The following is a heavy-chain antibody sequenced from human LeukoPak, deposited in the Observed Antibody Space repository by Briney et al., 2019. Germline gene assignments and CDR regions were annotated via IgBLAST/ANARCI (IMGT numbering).Heavy chain of an antibody. V-gene: IGHV3-23*01. CDR1: GFTFSSYA. CDR3: AKERELVVTGNYFDY. D-gene: IGHD6-19*01. J-gene: IGHJ4*02. CDR2: ISGSGGST. Sequence: GGSLRLSCAASGFTFSSYAMSWVRQAPRKGLEWVSVISGSGGSTYYADSVKGRFTISRDNSKNTLYLQMNSLRAEDTAVYYCAKERELVVTGNYFDYWGQGTLVTVSS.